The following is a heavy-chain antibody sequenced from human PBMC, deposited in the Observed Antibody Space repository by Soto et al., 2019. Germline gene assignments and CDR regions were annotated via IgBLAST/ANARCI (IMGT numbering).Heavy chain of an antibody. D-gene: IGHD4-17*01. CDR2: IYHSGST. Sequence: SETLSLTCTLSGGSISSDYWSWIRQPPGKGLEWIGYIYHSGSTYYNPSLKSRVTISVDRSKNQFSLKLSSVTAADTAVYYCARSQTTVTSYDYWGQGTLVTVSS. J-gene: IGHJ4*02. CDR3: ARSQTTVTSYDY. CDR1: GGSISSDY. V-gene: IGHV4-30-2*01.